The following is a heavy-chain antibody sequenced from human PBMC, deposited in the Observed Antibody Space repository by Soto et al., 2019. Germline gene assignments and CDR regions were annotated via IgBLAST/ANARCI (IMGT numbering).Heavy chain of an antibody. Sequence: ASVKVSFKASGYTFTSYGISWVRQAPGQGLEWMGWISAYNGNTNYAQKLQGRVTMTTETSTSTAYMELRSLRSDDTAVYYCARGRQLERRQDYYYGMDVWGQGTTVTVS. CDR3: ARGRQLERRQDYYYGMDV. V-gene: IGHV1-18*01. D-gene: IGHD1-1*01. CDR1: GYTFTSYG. J-gene: IGHJ6*02. CDR2: ISAYNGNT.